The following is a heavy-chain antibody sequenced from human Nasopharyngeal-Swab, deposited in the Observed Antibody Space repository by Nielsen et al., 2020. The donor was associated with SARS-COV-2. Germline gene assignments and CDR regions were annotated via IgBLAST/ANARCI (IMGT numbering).Heavy chain of an antibody. Sequence: GESLKISCGASGFTFSSYSMNWVRQAPGKGLEWVSSISSSSSYIYYADSVKGRFTISRDNAKNSLYLQMNSLRAEDTAVYYCATGAGTTIYYYYGMDVWGQGTTVTVSS. V-gene: IGHV3-21*01. CDR2: ISSSSSYI. CDR1: GFTFSSYS. J-gene: IGHJ6*02. D-gene: IGHD1-7*01. CDR3: ATGAGTTIYYYYGMDV.